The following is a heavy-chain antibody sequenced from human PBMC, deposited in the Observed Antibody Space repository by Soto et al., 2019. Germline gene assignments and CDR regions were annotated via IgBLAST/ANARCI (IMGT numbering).Heavy chain of an antibody. CDR3: ARGPALDTVFTIFGVVLFKNWFDP. Sequence: SETLSLTCAVSSGSISSSNWWTWVRQPPGKGLEWIGEIYHSGSTNYNPSLKSRVTISVDTSKNQFSLKLSSVTAADTAVYYCARGPALDTVFTIFGVVLFKNWFDPWGQGTLVTVSS. V-gene: IGHV4-4*02. D-gene: IGHD3-3*01. CDR1: SGSISSSNW. J-gene: IGHJ5*02. CDR2: IYHSGST.